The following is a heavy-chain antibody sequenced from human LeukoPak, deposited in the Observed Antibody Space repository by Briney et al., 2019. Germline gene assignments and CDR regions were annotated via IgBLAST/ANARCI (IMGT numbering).Heavy chain of an antibody. CDR2: INPNSGGT. J-gene: IGHJ4*02. V-gene: IGHV1-2*02. Sequence: GASVKVSCKASGYTFTSYGISWVRQAPGQGLEWMGWINPNSGGTNYAQKFQGRVTMTRDTSISTAYMELSRLRSDDTAVYYCARALKRSSGSYGTYYFDYWGQGTLVTVSS. CDR3: ARALKRSSGSYGTYYFDY. D-gene: IGHD1-26*01. CDR1: GYTFTSYG.